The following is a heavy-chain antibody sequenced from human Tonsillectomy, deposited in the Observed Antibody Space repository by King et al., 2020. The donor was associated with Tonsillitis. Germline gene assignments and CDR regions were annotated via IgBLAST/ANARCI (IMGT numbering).Heavy chain of an antibody. CDR3: AKRGYIRAFDI. D-gene: IGHD1-1*01. CDR2: ISGDSGTT. J-gene: IGHJ3*02. V-gene: IGHV3-43*02. Sequence: VQLVESGGGVVQPGGSLRLSFAASGFTFDDSAMHWVRQPPGKGLEWVSLISGDSGTTYYADSVKGRFTISRDNSKNSLYLQMNSLRTEDTALYYCAKRGYIRAFDIWGQGTMVTVSS. CDR1: GFTFDDSA.